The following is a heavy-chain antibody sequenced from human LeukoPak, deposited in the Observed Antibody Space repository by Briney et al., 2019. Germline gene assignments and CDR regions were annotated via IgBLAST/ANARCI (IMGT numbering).Heavy chain of an antibody. V-gene: IGHV1-24*01. CDR2: FDPEDGET. CDR1: GYTLTELS. CDR3: ATVPLWLRFVFDP. D-gene: IGHD5-12*01. J-gene: IGHJ5*02. Sequence: GASVKASCKVSGYTLTELSMHWVRQAPGKGLEWMGGFDPEDGETIYAQKFQGRVTMTEDTSTDTAYMELSSLRSEDTAVYYCATVPLWLRFVFDPWGQGTLVTVSS.